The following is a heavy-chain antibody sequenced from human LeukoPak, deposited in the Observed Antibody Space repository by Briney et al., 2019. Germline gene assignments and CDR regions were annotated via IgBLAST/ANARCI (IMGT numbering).Heavy chain of an antibody. D-gene: IGHD3-10*01. CDR3: ARDERYYYGSGSYRGPNWFDP. CDR1: GGSISSGSYY. CDR2: IYTSGST. Sequence: PSETLSLTCTVSGGSISSGSYYWSWIRQPAGTGLEWIGRIYTSGSTNYNPSLKSRVTISVDTSKNQFSLKLSSVTAADAAVYYCARDERYYYGSGSYRGPNWFDPWGQGTLVTVSS. J-gene: IGHJ5*02. V-gene: IGHV4-61*02.